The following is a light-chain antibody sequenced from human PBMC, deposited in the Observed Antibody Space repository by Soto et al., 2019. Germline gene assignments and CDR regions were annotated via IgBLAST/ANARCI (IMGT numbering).Light chain of an antibody. CDR2: GAS. V-gene: IGKV3-20*01. Sequence: EIVLTQSPGTLSLSPGERATLSCRASQSVSSSYLAWYQQKPGQAPRLLIYGASSRATGIPDRFSGSGSGTDFTLTISRLEPEDFAVYYCQQYHHWPVTFGGGTKVDIK. CDR1: QSVSSSY. J-gene: IGKJ4*01. CDR3: QQYHHWPVT.